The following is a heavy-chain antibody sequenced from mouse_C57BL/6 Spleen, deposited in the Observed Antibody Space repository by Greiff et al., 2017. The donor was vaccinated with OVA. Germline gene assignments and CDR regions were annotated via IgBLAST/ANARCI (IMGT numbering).Heavy chain of an antibody. CDR1: GFTFSSYG. D-gene: IGHD2-4*01. V-gene: IGHV5-6*01. J-gene: IGHJ2*01. CDR2: ISSGVSYP. CDR3: ARHRDDYYYVDY. Sequence: EVKLVESGGDLVKPGGSLKLSCAASGFTFSSYGMSWVRPTPDKRLEWVATISSGVSYPYFPDSVKGRFTISRDNAKNTLYLQMSSLKSEDTAMYYCARHRDDYYYVDYWGQGTTLTVSS.